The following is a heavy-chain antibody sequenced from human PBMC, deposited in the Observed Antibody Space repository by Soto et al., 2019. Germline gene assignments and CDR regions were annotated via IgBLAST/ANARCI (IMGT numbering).Heavy chain of an antibody. CDR1: GFTFSSYE. D-gene: IGHD2-2*02. CDR3: ARDLRHTAN. V-gene: IGHV3-48*03. Sequence: PGGSLRLSCAASGFTFSSYEMHWVRQAPGKGLEWIAYISSGGGYIXYADSVKGRFTISRDNTKNSLYLQMNGLRVDDTALYYCARDLRHTANWGQGVPVTVSS. J-gene: IGHJ4*02. CDR2: ISSGGGYI.